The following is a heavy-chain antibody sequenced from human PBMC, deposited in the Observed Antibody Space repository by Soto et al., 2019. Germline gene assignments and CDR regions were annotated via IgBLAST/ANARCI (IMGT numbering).Heavy chain of an antibody. CDR2: ISSSSSTI. D-gene: IGHD3-3*01. CDR3: ARDRKNYDFWSGYFSYYYYYGMDV. CDR1: GFTFSSYS. Sequence: SLRLSCAASGFTFSSYSMNWVRQAPGKGLEWVSYISSSSSTIYYADSVKGRFTISRDNAKNSLYLQMNSLRDEDTAVYYCARDRKNYDFWSGYFSYYYYYGMDVWGQGTTVTVSS. J-gene: IGHJ6*02. V-gene: IGHV3-48*02.